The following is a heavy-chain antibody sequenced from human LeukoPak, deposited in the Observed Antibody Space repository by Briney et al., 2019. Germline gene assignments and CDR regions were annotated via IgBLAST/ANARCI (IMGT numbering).Heavy chain of an antibody. D-gene: IGHD1-26*01. CDR1: GGSISSSIYS. Sequence: PSETLSLTCTVSGGSISSSIYSWGWIRQPPGKGLEWIGSIYYSGSTYYNPSLKSRVTISVDTSKNQFSLKLSSVTAADTAVYYCARGGTGGLNWFDPWGQGTLVTVSS. J-gene: IGHJ5*02. V-gene: IGHV4-39*01. CDR3: ARGGTGGLNWFDP. CDR2: IYYSGST.